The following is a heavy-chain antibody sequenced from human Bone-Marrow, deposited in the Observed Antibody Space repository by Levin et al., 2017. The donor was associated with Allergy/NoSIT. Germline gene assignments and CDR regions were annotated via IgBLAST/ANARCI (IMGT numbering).Heavy chain of an antibody. CDR2: MTGSGSTI. D-gene: IGHD6-19*01. CDR1: GFIFSEYE. CDR3: ARARSGWYGDFDL. Sequence: PGGSLRLSCGASGFIFSEYEMNWVRQAPGKGLEWVSYMTGSGSTIYYAESVQGRFTISRDNAKNSLYLQMNSLRVEDTAVYFCARARSGWYGDFDLWGQGSLVTVSS. J-gene: IGHJ4*02. V-gene: IGHV3-48*03.